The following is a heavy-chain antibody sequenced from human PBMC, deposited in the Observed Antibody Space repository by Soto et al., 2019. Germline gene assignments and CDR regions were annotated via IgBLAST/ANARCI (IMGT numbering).Heavy chain of an antibody. CDR1: GFTFSDYY. CDR3: AREIFDADSHGWYFDY. V-gene: IGHV3-11*04. D-gene: IGHD3-3*01. CDR2: ISSSGSPI. Sequence: PGGSLRLSCAASGFTFSDYYMTWIRQAPGKGLEWVSYISSSGSPIYYADSVKGRFTISRDNAKNSLYLQMNSLRAEDTAVYYCAREIFDADSHGWYFDYWGQGTLVTVS. J-gene: IGHJ4*02.